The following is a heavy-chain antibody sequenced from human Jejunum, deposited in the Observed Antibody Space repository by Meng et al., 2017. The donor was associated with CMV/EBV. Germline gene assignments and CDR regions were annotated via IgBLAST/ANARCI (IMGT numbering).Heavy chain of an antibody. Sequence: GFTFSTYAMTWVRQAPGKGLEWVSLIYSGGSTTYYADSVKGRFTISRDDSKNTLYLQMNSLRAEDTAIYYCAKDLFYDGSGYYLGNWGQGALVTSPQ. V-gene: IGHV3-23*03. J-gene: IGHJ4*02. CDR3: AKDLFYDGSGYYLGN. CDR2: IYSGGSTT. D-gene: IGHD3-22*01. CDR1: GFTFSTYA.